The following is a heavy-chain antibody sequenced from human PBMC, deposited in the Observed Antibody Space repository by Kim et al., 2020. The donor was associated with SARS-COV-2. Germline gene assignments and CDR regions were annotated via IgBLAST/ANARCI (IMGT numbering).Heavy chain of an antibody. CDR2: ISGSGGST. D-gene: IGHD6-6*01. Sequence: GGSLRLSCAASGFTFSSYAMSWVRQAPGKGLEWVSAISGSGGSTYYADSVKGRFTISRDNSKNTLYLQMNSLRAEDTAVYYCAKGGASSSSRPNGMDVWGQGTTVTVSS. CDR3: AKGGASSSSRPNGMDV. V-gene: IGHV3-23*01. J-gene: IGHJ6*02. CDR1: GFTFSSYA.